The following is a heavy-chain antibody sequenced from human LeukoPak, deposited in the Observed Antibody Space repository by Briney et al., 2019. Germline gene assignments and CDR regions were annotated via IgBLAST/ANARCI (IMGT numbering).Heavy chain of an antibody. V-gene: IGHV1-2*02. CDR2: INPNSGGT. D-gene: IGHD6-19*01. Sequence: ASVKVSCKASGYTFTGYYMHWVRQAPGQGLEWMGWINPNSGGTNYAQKFQGRVTMTRDTSISTAYMELSRLRSDDTAVYYCARDRVAVAGSYMDVWGKGTTVTVSS. CDR3: ARDRVAVAGSYMDV. J-gene: IGHJ6*03. CDR1: GYTFTGYY.